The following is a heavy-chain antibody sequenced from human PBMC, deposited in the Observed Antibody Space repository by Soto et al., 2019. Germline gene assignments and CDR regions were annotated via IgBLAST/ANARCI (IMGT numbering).Heavy chain of an antibody. CDR3: ARGRGEFDA. D-gene: IGHD2-21*01. Sequence: SETLSLTCAVYGASLSDNYCNWLRQPPGKGLEWIGEINHSGNTNHNPSLRSRVTISIDTSKNQLSLNLRSVSAADTAVYYCARGRGEFDAWGRGTPVTVSS. V-gene: IGHV4-34*01. CDR1: GASLSDNY. J-gene: IGHJ5*02. CDR2: INHSGNT.